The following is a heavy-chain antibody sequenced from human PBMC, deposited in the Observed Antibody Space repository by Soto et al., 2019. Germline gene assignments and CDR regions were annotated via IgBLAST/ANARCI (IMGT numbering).Heavy chain of an antibody. CDR3: ARDREDYGSGNYYNRLDF. V-gene: IGHV1-69*01. CDR1: GGIFSTYA. D-gene: IGHD3-10*01. J-gene: IGHJ4*02. CDR2: IIPLFGTP. Sequence: QVQLVQSGAEVKKPGSSVKVSCKASGGIFSTYAISWLRQAPGQGLEWMGGIIPLFGTPNYAQRFQGRVTMTADESTSTAYMELSRLRSEDTAVYSCARDREDYGSGNYYNRLDFWGQVTLVTVSS.